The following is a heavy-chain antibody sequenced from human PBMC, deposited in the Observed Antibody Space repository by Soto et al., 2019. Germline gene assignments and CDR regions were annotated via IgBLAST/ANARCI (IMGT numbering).Heavy chain of an antibody. Sequence: SQKLCHTYIVSGGSISSSSYSWAWIRQPPGKGLEWIGTMYYGVNTYYNPSLESRVTISVDTPKNQFSLELSSVTAADTAVYYCATQEVGGSYVYTFDPWGQGTLVTVS. J-gene: IGHJ5*02. CDR3: ATQEVGGSYVYTFDP. D-gene: IGHD1-26*01. CDR2: MYYGVNT. V-gene: IGHV4-39*01. CDR1: GGSISSSSYS.